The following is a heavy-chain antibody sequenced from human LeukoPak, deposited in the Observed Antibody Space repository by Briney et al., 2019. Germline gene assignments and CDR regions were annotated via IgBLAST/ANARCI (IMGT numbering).Heavy chain of an antibody. Sequence: GGSLRLSCAASGFTFSSYWMSWVRQAPGKGLEWVSAISNNGGYTYYADSVQGRFTISRDNSKSTLCLQMNSLKAEDTAVYYCAKQLGYCSDGSCYFPYWGQGTLVTVSS. CDR3: AKQLGYCSDGSCYFPY. D-gene: IGHD2-15*01. CDR1: GFTFSSYW. V-gene: IGHV3-23*01. CDR2: ISNNGGYT. J-gene: IGHJ4*02.